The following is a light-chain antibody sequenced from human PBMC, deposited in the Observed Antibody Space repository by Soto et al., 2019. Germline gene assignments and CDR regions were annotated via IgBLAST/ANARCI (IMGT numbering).Light chain of an antibody. CDR2: DAS. CDR3: QQYENLPLT. Sequence: DIQLAQSPSSLSASVGDRVTIPCQASQDISKYLNWYQQKPGKAPKLLIYDASNLETGIPSRFSGSGSGKNFSLTITSLQPEDIATYDCQQYENLPLTFGGGTKVDIK. CDR1: QDISKY. V-gene: IGKV1-33*01. J-gene: IGKJ4*01.